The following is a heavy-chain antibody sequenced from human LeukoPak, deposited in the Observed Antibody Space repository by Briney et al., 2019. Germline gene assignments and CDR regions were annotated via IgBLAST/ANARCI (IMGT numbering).Heavy chain of an antibody. CDR3: ARVYRGYSGYVGGFDY. CDR2: INHSGST. D-gene: IGHD5-12*01. CDR1: GGSFSGYY. Sequence: SETLSLTCAVYGGSFSGYYWSWIRQPPGKGLEWIGEINHSGSTNYNPSLKSRVTISVDTSKNQFSLKLSSVTAADTAVYYCARVYRGYSGYVGGFDYWGQGTLVTVSS. J-gene: IGHJ4*02. V-gene: IGHV4-34*01.